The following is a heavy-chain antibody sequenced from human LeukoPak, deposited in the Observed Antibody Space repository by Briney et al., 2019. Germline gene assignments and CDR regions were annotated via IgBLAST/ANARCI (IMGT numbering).Heavy chain of an antibody. CDR3: ARDASWGGDYSYYFDY. J-gene: IGHJ4*02. CDR2: IYTSGST. CDR1: GGSISSYY. D-gene: IGHD4-17*01. V-gene: IGHV4-4*07. Sequence: SETLSLTCTVSGGSISSYYWSWIRQPAGKGLEWIGRIYTSGSTNYNPSLKSRVTMSVDTSKNQFSPKLSSVTAADTAVYYCARDASWGGDYSYYFDYWGQGTLVTVSS.